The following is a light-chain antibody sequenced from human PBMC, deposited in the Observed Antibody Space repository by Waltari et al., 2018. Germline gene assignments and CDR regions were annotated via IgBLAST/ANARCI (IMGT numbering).Light chain of an antibody. CDR1: QAISNNY. J-gene: IGKJ1*01. Sequence: EIVLTQSPGTLSFSPGERATLSCRASQAISNNYLAWYQQKPGQAPRLLIYNASLRGTGIPDKFSGSGSGTDFTLTISRLEPEDFVVYYCQQYGSPPRTFGQGTKVEIK. CDR2: NAS. CDR3: QQYGSPPRT. V-gene: IGKV3-20*01.